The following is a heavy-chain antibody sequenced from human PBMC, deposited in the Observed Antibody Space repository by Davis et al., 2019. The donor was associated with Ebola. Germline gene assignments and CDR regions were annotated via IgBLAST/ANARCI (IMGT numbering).Heavy chain of an antibody. J-gene: IGHJ6*02. V-gene: IGHV3-7*04. CDR3: ARGIDSSGYYYYGMDV. D-gene: IGHD3-22*01. CDR1: GFTFSSYW. CDR2: IKQDGSEK. Sequence: GESLKISCAASGFTFSSYWMSWVRQAPGKGLEWVANIKQDGSEKYYVDSVKGRFTISRDNAKNSLYLQMNSLRAEDTAVYYCARGIDSSGYYYYGMDVWGQGTTVTVSS.